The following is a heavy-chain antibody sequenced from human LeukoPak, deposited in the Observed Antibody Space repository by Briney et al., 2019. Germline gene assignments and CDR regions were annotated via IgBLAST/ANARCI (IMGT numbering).Heavy chain of an antibody. V-gene: IGHV1-24*01. CDR1: GYTLHELS. D-gene: IGHD6-6*01. J-gene: IGHJ4*02. CDR2: FDPEDGET. CDR3: ATEGSAIEARL. Sequence: ASVKVSCKDSGYTLHELSMHWVRQAPGKGREGVGGFDPEDGETIYAQKLQGRVTMTEDTSTDTAYMELSSLRSEDTGVYYCATEGSAIEARLWGQGTLVTVSS.